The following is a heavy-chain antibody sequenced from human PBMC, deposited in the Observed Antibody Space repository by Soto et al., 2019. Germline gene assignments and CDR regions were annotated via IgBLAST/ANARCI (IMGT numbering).Heavy chain of an antibody. J-gene: IGHJ5*02. D-gene: IGHD3-22*01. Sequence: LSLTCTVSGGSISDGYYWSWIRQHPGKGLEWIGSISYSGSTSYNPSLKSRLTISVARSKSQFSLNLSSVTAADTAVYYCARRDRSGYSYWLDTWGQGTLVTVSS. V-gene: IGHV4-31*03. CDR1: GGSISDGYY. CDR3: ARRDRSGYSYWLDT. CDR2: ISYSGST.